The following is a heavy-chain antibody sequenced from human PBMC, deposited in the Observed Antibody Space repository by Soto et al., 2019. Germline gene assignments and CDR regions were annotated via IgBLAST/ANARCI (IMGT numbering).Heavy chain of an antibody. V-gene: IGHV1-69*13. Sequence: GASVKVSCKASGGTFSSYAISWGRQAPGQGLEWMGGIIPIFGTANYAQKFQGRVTITADESTSTAYMELSSLRSEDTAVYYCARQDSSGYFKAPFDYWGQGTLVTVSS. J-gene: IGHJ4*02. CDR3: ARQDSSGYFKAPFDY. CDR1: GGTFSSYA. CDR2: IIPIFGTA. D-gene: IGHD3-22*01.